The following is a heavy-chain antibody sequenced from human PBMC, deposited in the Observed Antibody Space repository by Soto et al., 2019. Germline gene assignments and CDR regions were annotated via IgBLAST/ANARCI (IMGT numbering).Heavy chain of an antibody. CDR3: ARGVYYFDY. Sequence: EVQLVESGGGLVKPGGSLRLYCAASGFTFSTYTLNWVRQAPGKGLEWVSSISSGSIYIYYAVSVKGRFTNSRDNAKNSLYLQMNSLRAEDTAVYYCARGVYYFDYWGPGTLVNVSS. J-gene: IGHJ4*02. CDR1: GFTFSTYT. V-gene: IGHV3-21*01. CDR2: ISSGSIYI.